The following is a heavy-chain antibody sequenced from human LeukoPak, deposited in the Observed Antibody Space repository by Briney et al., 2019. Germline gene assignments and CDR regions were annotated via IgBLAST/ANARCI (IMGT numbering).Heavy chain of an antibody. Sequence: SETLSLTCTVSGGSISSYYWSWIRQPPGKGLEWIGYIYYSGSTNYNPSLKSRVTISVDTFKNQFSLKLSSVTAADTAVYYCARGGVREVIINWGQGTLVTVSS. J-gene: IGHJ4*02. CDR3: ARGGVREVIIN. D-gene: IGHD3-10*01. CDR1: GGSISSYY. CDR2: IYYSGST. V-gene: IGHV4-59*01.